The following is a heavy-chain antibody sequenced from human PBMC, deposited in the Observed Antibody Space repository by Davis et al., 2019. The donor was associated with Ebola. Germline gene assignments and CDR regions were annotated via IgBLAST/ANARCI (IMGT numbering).Heavy chain of an antibody. CDR1: GFTFSNAW. D-gene: IGHD3-10*01. CDR3: TRMVRGVIIHNDY. V-gene: IGHV3-15*01. CDR2: IKSKTDGGTT. J-gene: IGHJ4*02. Sequence: GGSLRLSCAASGFTFSNAWMSWVRQAPGKGLEWVGRIKSKTDGGTTDYAAPVKGRFTISRDDSKNTLYLQMNSLKTEDTAVYYCTRMVRGVIIHNDYWGQGTLVTVSS.